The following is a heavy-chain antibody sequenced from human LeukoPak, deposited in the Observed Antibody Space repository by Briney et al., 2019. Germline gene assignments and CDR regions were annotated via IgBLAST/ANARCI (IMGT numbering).Heavy chain of an antibody. CDR1: GFTFSSYS. V-gene: IGHV3-21*01. CDR2: ISSSSSYI. D-gene: IGHD3-22*01. CDR3: AKGLYDSSGYVDY. Sequence: GGSLRLSCAASGFTFSSYSMNWVRQAPGKGLEWVSSISSSSSYIYYADSVKGRFTISRDNAKNSLYLQMNSLRAEDTAVYYCAKGLYDSSGYVDYWGQGTLVTVSS. J-gene: IGHJ4*02.